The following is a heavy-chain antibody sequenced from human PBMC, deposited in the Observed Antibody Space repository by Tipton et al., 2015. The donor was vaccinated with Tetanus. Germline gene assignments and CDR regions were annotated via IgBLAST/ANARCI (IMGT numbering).Heavy chain of an antibody. Sequence: VQLVQSGGGLVQPGGSLRLSCAASGLTVSENYMSWVRQAPGKGLEWVSAIYSGGSTYYADSVKGRFTISRGNSKNALYLQMNSLGAEDTAVYYCASGSGSYYPDFWGQGTLVTVSS. CDR2: IYSGGST. CDR3: ASGSGSYYPDF. CDR1: GLTVSENY. J-gene: IGHJ4*02. V-gene: IGHV3-66*01. D-gene: IGHD1-26*01.